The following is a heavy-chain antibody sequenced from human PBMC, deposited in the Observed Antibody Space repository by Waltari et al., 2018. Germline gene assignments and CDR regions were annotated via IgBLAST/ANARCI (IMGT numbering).Heavy chain of an antibody. D-gene: IGHD4-17*01. J-gene: IGHJ4*02. V-gene: IGHV3-30*01. Sequence: QVQLVESGGGVVQPGRSLRLSCAASGFTFSSYSMHWVRQAPGKGLEWVAVISYDGSNKYCADSVKGRFTISRDNSKNTLYLQMNSLRAEDTAVYYCARDSPHYGGNGSYFDYWGQGTLVTVSS. CDR3: ARDSPHYGGNGSYFDY. CDR1: GFTFSSYS. CDR2: ISYDGSNK.